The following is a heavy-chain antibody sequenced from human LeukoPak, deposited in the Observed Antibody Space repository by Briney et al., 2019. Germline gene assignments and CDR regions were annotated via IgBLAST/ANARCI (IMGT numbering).Heavy chain of an antibody. CDR3: AKWGSGYYFDY. CDR2: ISNTGSNK. V-gene: IGHV3-30*18. D-gene: IGHD3-16*01. CDR1: GFDFSTYE. J-gene: IGHJ4*02. Sequence: PGGSLRLSCAASGFDFSTYEMNWVRQAPGKGLEWVAVISNTGSNKYYADSVKGRFTVSRDNSKNTAYLQINSLRTEDTAVYYCAKWGSGYYFDYWGQGTLVTVPS.